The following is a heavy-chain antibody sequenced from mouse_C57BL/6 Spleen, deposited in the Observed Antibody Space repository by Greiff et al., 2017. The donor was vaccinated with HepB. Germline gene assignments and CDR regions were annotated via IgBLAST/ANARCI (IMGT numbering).Heavy chain of an antibody. J-gene: IGHJ4*01. CDR2: IYPGDGDT. CDR3: ANYGGGAMDY. D-gene: IGHD1-1*01. Sequence: QVQLQQSGPELVKPGASVKISCKASGYAFSSSWMNWVKQRPGKGLEWIGRIYPGDGDTNYNGKFKGKATLTADKSSSTAYMQLSSLTSEDSAVYFCANYGGGAMDYWGQGTSVTVSS. CDR1: GYAFSSSW. V-gene: IGHV1-82*01.